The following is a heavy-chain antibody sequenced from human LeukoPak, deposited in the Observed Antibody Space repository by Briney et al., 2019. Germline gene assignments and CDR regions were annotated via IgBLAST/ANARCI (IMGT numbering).Heavy chain of an antibody. CDR2: ISSSVITV. CDR3: SRGAIHAFDI. Sequence: GSLRLSCAASGFTFSSFEMNWVRQAPGKGLEWVSYISSSVITVYYADSVKGRFTMSRDNAENSLYLQMNSLRAEDTAVYYCSRGAIHAFDIWGLGTRVTVSS. V-gene: IGHV3-48*03. J-gene: IGHJ3*02. CDR1: GFTFSSFE.